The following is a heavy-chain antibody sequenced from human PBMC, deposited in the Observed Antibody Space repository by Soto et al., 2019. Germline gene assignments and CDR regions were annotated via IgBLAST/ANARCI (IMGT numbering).Heavy chain of an antibody. CDR3: ARSLVVVPAFDAFDI. V-gene: IGHV4-39*07. J-gene: IGHJ3*02. D-gene: IGHD2-2*01. CDR1: GGSISSSSYY. Sequence: SETLSLTCTVSGGSISSSSYYWGWIRQPPGKGLEWIGSIYYSGSTNYNQSLKSRVTISVDTSKNQFSLKLSSVTAAYTSVYYCARSLVVVPAFDAFDIWGQGTMVTVSS. CDR2: IYYSGST.